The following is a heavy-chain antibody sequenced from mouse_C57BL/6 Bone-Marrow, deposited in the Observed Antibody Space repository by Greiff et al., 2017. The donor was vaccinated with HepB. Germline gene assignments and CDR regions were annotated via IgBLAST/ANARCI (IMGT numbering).Heavy chain of an antibody. D-gene: IGHD2-3*01. CDR2: ISYDGSN. J-gene: IGHJ4*01. V-gene: IGHV3-6*01. Sequence: EVKLMESGPGFVKPSQSLSLTCSVSGFSFTSGYYWNWIRPFPGNILEWMVYISYDGSNNYNPSLKNRISITLDTSKNQFFLKLNSVTTEDTATYYCARGDLYYYAMDYWGQGTSVTVSS. CDR3: ARGDLYYYAMDY. CDR1: GFSFTSGYY.